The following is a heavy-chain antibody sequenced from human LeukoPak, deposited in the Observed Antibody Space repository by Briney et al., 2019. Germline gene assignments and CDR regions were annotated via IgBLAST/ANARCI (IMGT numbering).Heavy chain of an antibody. Sequence: GRSLRLSCAASGFTFSSYGMHWVRQAPGKGLEWVAVISYDGSNKYYADSVKGRFTISRDNSKNTLYLQMNSLRAEDTAVYYCAKDSRGYCSGGSCYYLDYWGQGTLVTVSS. J-gene: IGHJ4*02. CDR2: ISYDGSNK. CDR3: AKDSRGYCSGGSCYYLDY. D-gene: IGHD2-15*01. V-gene: IGHV3-30*18. CDR1: GFTFSSYG.